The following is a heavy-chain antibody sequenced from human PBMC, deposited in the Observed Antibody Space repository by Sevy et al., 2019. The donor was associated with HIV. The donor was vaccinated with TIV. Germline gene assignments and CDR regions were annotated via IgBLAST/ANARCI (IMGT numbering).Heavy chain of an antibody. V-gene: IGHV1-2*06. CDR2: INPNSGGT. CDR1: GYRFTDYS. J-gene: IGHJ4*02. CDR3: ARGLMMPAQGHFEY. D-gene: IGHD2-2*01. Sequence: ASVKVSCKASGYRFTDYSILWVRQAPGQGLEWMGRINPNSGGTNYAQKFQGRVTMTRDTSISTAYMELSRLTSDDTAVYYCARGLMMPAQGHFEYWGQGTLVTVSS.